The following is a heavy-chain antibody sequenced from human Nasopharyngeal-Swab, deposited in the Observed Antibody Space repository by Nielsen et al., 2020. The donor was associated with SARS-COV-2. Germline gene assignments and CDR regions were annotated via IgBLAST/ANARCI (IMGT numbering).Heavy chain of an antibody. D-gene: IGHD5-18*01. J-gene: IGHJ5*02. V-gene: IGHV4-30-4*01. CDR3: ARYSLWLPVNWFDP. CDR2: IYYSGST. Sequence: WIRQPPGKGLEWIGYIYYSGSTYYNPCLKSRVTISVDTSKNQFSLKLSSVTAADTAVYYCARYSLWLPVNWFDPWGQGTLVTVSS.